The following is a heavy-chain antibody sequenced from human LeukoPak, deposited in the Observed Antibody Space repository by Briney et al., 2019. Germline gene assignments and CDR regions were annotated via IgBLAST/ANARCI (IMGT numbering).Heavy chain of an antibody. Sequence: GGSLRLSCAASAFTFSNYAMSWVRQAPGKGLEWVSAISASGGNTYYADSVKGRFTISRDNSKNTLYLQINSLRAEDTALYYCAKEKLGYCISSSCYSTYYFDYWGQGTLVTVSS. D-gene: IGHD2-2*01. V-gene: IGHV3-23*01. CDR1: AFTFSNYA. CDR3: AKEKLGYCISSSCYSTYYFDY. J-gene: IGHJ4*02. CDR2: ISASGGNT.